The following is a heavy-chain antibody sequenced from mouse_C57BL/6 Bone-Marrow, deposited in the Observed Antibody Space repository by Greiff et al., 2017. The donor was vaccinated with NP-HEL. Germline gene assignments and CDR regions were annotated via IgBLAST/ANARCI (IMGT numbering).Heavy chain of an antibody. V-gene: IGHV5-17*01. Sequence: EVKVVESGGGLVKPGGSLKLSCAASGFTFSDYGMHWVRQAPEKGLEWVANISSGSSTIYYADTVKGRFTISRDNAKNTLFLPMTSLRSEDTAMYYCASSITTVVAPFDYWGQGTTITVSS. D-gene: IGHD1-1*01. CDR2: ISSGSSTI. CDR3: ASSITTVVAPFDY. CDR1: GFTFSDYG. J-gene: IGHJ2*01.